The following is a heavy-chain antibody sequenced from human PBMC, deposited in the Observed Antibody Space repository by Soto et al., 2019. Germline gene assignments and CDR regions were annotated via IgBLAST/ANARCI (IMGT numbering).Heavy chain of an antibody. CDR3: VSSPVANIGVVSITYYFDW. J-gene: IGHJ4*02. V-gene: IGHV4-4*02. CDR1: VVSVNSSTW. Sequence: SATXSLTCAVSVVSVNSSTWCSCFRQPPGKVLEWIAEIYHSGSFIYNPSLRSRVILAIYWSKNQFSLTLTSVTAADTAVYYCVSSPVANIGVVSITYYFDWWGKGTLVTAPQ. D-gene: IGHD3-3*01. CDR2: IYHSGSF.